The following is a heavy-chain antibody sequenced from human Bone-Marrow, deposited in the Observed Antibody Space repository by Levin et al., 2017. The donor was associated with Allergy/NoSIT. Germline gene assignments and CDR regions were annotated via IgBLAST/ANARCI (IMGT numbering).Heavy chain of an antibody. CDR2: IYTSGST. CDR3: AREHYGDYVVRYYFDY. D-gene: IGHD4-17*01. J-gene: IGHJ4*02. CDR1: GGSISSYY. V-gene: IGHV4-4*07. Sequence: SETLSLTCTVSGGSISSYYWSWIRQPAGKGLEWIGRIYTSGSTNYNPSLKSRVTMSVDTSKNQFSLKLSSVTAADTAVYYCAREHYGDYVVRYYFDYWGQGTLVTVSS.